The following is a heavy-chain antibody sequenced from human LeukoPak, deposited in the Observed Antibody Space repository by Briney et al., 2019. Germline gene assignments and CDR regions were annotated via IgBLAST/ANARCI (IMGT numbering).Heavy chain of an antibody. D-gene: IGHD5-18*01. CDR1: GFTFSSYS. CDR3: ARDLSGYSYGYVFDY. CDR2: ISSSSSTI. Sequence: PGGSLRLSCAASGFTFSSYSMNWVRQAPGKGLEWVSYISSSSSTIYYADSVKGRFTISRDNAKNSLYLQMNSLRDEDTAVYYCARDLSGYSYGYVFDYWGQGTLVTVSS. J-gene: IGHJ4*02. V-gene: IGHV3-48*02.